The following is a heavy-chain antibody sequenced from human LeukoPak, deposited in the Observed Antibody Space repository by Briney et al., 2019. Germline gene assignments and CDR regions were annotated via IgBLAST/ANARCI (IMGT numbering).Heavy chain of an antibody. J-gene: IGHJ4*02. CDR2: ISGSGGST. CDR1: GFTFSTYG. CDR3: AKCRPITIFPGFDY. Sequence: GGSLRLSCAASGFTFSTYGMSWVRQAPGKGLEWVSGISGSGGSTYYADSVKGRFTISRDNSKNTLYLQMNSLRAEDTAVYYCAKCRPITIFPGFDYWGQGPLVTVSS. V-gene: IGHV3-23*01. D-gene: IGHD3-3*01.